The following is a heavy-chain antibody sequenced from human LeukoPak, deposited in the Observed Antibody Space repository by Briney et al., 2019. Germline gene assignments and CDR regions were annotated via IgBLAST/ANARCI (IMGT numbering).Heavy chain of an antibody. CDR3: ARELRNSGSLTEY. V-gene: IGHV3-74*01. D-gene: IGHD2/OR15-2a*01. CDR1: GFTFRDYS. CDR2: IDDDGRKT. J-gene: IGHJ4*02. Sequence: GGSLRLSCVVSGFTFRDYSMHWVRQAPGKGLVWVSRIDDDGRKTTYGDSAKGRFPISRDNAKTTLYLQMNSLRDEDTAVYYCARELRNSGSLTEYWGQGTLVTVS.